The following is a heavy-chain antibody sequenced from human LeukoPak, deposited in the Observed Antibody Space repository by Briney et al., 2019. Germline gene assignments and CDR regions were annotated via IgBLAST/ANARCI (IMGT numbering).Heavy chain of an antibody. Sequence: ASVKVSCKASGYTFTGYYMHWVRQATGQGLEWMGWMNPNSGNTGYAQKFQGRVTITRNTSISTAYMELSSLRSEDTAVYYCTRGPPYYDSSRDAFDIWGQGTMVTVSS. V-gene: IGHV1-8*03. CDR1: GYTFTGYY. D-gene: IGHD3-22*01. J-gene: IGHJ3*02. CDR2: MNPNSGNT. CDR3: TRGPPYYDSSRDAFDI.